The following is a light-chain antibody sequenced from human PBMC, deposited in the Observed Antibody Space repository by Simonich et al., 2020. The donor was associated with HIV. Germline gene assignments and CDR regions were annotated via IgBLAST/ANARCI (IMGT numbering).Light chain of an antibody. CDR2: GAS. Sequence: EIVMTQSPATLSVSPGERATLSCRASQSVSSNLALYQQKPGPAPRLLIYGASTRATGIPARFSGSGSGTEFTLTISSMQSEDFAVYYCQQYNNWPPLTFGGGTKVEIK. V-gene: IGKV3-15*01. CDR1: QSVSSN. CDR3: QQYNNWPPLT. J-gene: IGKJ4*01.